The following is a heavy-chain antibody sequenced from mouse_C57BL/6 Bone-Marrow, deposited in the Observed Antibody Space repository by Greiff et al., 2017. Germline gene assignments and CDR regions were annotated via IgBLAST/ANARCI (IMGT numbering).Heavy chain of an antibody. CDR2: IWTGGGT. CDR3: ARTSYDYDGYYYAMDY. V-gene: IGHV2-9-1*01. J-gene: IGHJ4*01. Sequence: VKVVESGPGLVAPSQSLSITCTVSGFSLTSYAISWVRQPPGKGLEWLGVIWTGGGTNYNSALKSRLSISKDNSKSQVFLKMNSLQTDDTARYYWARTSYDYDGYYYAMDYWGQGTSVTVSS. D-gene: IGHD2-4*01. CDR1: GFSLTSYA.